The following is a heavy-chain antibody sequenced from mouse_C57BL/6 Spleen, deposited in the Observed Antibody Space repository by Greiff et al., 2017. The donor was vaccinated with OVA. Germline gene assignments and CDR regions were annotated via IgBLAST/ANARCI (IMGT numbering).Heavy chain of an antibody. J-gene: IGHJ4*01. CDR2: IDPSDSYT. Sequence: VQLQQPGAELVRPGTSVKLSCKASGYTFTSYWMHWVKQRPGQGLEWIGVIDPSDSYTNYNQKFKGKATLTVDTSSSTAYMQLSSLTSEDSAVYYCARWDGYYVGAMDYWGQGTSVTVSS. CDR3: ARWDGYYVGAMDY. D-gene: IGHD2-3*01. V-gene: IGHV1-59*01. CDR1: GYTFTSYW.